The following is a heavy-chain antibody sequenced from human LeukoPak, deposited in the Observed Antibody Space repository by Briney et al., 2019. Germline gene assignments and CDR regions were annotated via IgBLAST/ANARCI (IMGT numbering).Heavy chain of an antibody. CDR1: GFTFDDYT. CDR2: IYSDGRT. Sequence: GGSRRLSCAASGFTFDDYTMHWVRQAPGKGLEWVSLIYSDGRTYYADSVKGRCTISRDNSKNTLYLQMNSLRVEDTAVYYCARGLFLSGYLDAFDIWGQGTVVTVSS. V-gene: IGHV3-53*01. CDR3: ARGLFLSGYLDAFDI. J-gene: IGHJ3*02. D-gene: IGHD3-22*01.